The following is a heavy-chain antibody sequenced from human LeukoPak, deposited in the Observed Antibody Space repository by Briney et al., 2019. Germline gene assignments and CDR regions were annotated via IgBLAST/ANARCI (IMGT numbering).Heavy chain of an antibody. CDR2: ISSSGTTI. CDR1: GFTFSSYS. CDR3: ARVWGLAVAGGEIEY. J-gene: IGHJ4*02. D-gene: IGHD6-13*01. V-gene: IGHV3-48*02. Sequence: GGSLTLSCAASGFTFSSYSMNWPRQATGRGVEWVLYISSSGTTIYYADSVKGRFTISRDNAKNSLYLQMNSLRDEDTAVYYCARVWGLAVAGGEIEYWGQGTLVTVSS.